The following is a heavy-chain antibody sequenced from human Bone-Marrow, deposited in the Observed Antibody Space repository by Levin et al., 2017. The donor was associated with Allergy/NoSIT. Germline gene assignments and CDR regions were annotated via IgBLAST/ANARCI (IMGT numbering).Heavy chain of an antibody. CDR2: ISWVGGSV. V-gene: IGHV3-9*01. D-gene: IGHD1-26*01. Sequence: LSLTCAASGFSFDNHAMHWVRQRPGEGLEWVSSISWVGGSVGYADSVKGRFTISRDNARNSLFLQMNSLRPEDTALYYCAKVGARRDYYYGMDVWGQGTTVTVSS. CDR1: GFSFDNHA. CDR3: AKVGARRDYYYGMDV. J-gene: IGHJ6*02.